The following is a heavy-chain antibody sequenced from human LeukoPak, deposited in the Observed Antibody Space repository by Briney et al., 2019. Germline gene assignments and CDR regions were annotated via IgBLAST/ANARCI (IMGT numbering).Heavy chain of an antibody. CDR1: GYTFTGYY. D-gene: IGHD5-18*01. CDR3: AREYSYGHGLDY. Sequence: ASVKVSCKASGYTFTGYYMHWVRQAPGQGLEWMGRINPNSGGINYAQKFQGRVTMTRDTSISTAYMELSRLRSDDTAVYYCAREYSYGHGLDYWGQGTLVTVSS. J-gene: IGHJ4*02. CDR2: INPNSGGI. V-gene: IGHV1-2*06.